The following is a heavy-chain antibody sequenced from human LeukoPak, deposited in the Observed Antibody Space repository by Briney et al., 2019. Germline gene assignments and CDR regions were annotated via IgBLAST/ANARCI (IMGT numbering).Heavy chain of an antibody. V-gene: IGHV5-51*01. CDR3: ARHPARFRGVITPPTDY. J-gene: IGHJ4*02. Sequence: GESLKISCKGSGYSFTSYWIDWVRQMPGKGLEWMGIIYPGDSDTRYSPSFQGQVTISADKSISTAYLQWSSLKASDTAMYYCARHPARFRGVITPPTDYWGQGTLVTVSS. D-gene: IGHD3-10*01. CDR2: IYPGDSDT. CDR1: GYSFTSYW.